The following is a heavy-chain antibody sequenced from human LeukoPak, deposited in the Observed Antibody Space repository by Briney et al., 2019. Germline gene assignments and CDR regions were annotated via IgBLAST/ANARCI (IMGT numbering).Heavy chain of an antibody. CDR1: EFTFSDYY. CDR3: ARGHHGMEV. J-gene: IGHJ6*02. CDR2: ISSSSSER. Sequence: GGSLRLSCIASEFTFSDYYVSWIRQAPGKGLEWVSYISSSSSERDYADSVKGRFTISRDNAKNSLFRQMNSLRAEDTAVYYCARGHHGMEVWGRGTTVIVSS. V-gene: IGHV3-11*05.